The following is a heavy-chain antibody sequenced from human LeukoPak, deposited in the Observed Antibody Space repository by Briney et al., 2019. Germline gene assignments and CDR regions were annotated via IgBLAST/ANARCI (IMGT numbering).Heavy chain of an antibody. J-gene: IGHJ4*02. Sequence: SGPTLVKPTQTLTLTCTFSGFSLSTTRLGVGWIRQPPGKALEWLALVYWDDDKRCSPSLKTRLTVTKDTSKSQVVLTLTNMDPVDTATYYCALLGPGIAFDYWGQGTLVTVSS. CDR1: GFSLSTTRLG. CDR2: VYWDDDK. CDR3: ALLGPGIAFDY. D-gene: IGHD1-14*01. V-gene: IGHV2-5*02.